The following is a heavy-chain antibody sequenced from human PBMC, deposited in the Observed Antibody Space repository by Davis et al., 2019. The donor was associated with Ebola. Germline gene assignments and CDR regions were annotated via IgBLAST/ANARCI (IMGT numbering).Heavy chain of an antibody. D-gene: IGHD4-17*01. V-gene: IGHV4-39*07. J-gene: IGHJ1*01. Sequence: SETLSLTCTVSRATTSRSSYSWAWIRQTPGRGPAWIGSIHHSVSTYYNPSLKSRVTISVDRSKNQFSLKLSSVTAADTAVYYCARGGYGDYEYFQEWGQGTLVTVSS. CDR3: ARGGYGDYEYFQE. CDR2: IHHSVST. CDR1: RATTSRSSYS.